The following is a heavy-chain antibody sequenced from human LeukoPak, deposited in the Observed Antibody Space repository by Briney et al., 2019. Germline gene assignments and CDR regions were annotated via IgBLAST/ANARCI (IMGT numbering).Heavy chain of an antibody. D-gene: IGHD3-10*01. CDR2: MNPNSGNT. CDR3: ARDQRSGSAGYIDY. Sequence: ASVKVSCKASGYTFTSYDINWVRQATGQGLEWMGWMNPNSGNTGYAQKFQGRVTITRNTSISTAYMELSRLRSDDTAVYYCARDQRSGSAGYIDYWGQGTLVTVSS. V-gene: IGHV1-8*03. J-gene: IGHJ4*02. CDR1: GYTFTSYD.